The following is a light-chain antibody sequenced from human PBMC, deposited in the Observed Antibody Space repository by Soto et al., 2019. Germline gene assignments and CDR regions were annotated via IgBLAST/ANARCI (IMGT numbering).Light chain of an antibody. CDR3: GTWDTSLSAVV. CDR1: SSNIGNNY. V-gene: IGLV1-51*01. CDR2: DNN. Sequence: QSVLTQPPSVSAAPGQKVTISCSGSSSNIGNNYVSWYQHLPGTAPKLLIYDNNERPSGIPDRFPDSQSGTSATLGITGLQTGNEADHYCGTWDTSLSAVVFGGGNKLTVL. J-gene: IGLJ2*01.